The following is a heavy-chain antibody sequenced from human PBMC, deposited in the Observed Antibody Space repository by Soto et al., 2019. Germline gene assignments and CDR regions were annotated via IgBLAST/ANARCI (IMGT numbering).Heavy chain of an antibody. Sequence: QVQLQESGPGLVKPSQTLSLTCTVSGDSISSDGYYWSWIRQHPGKGLEWIGYIYHSGNTYYNPSLKNRVTISADTSKIQVSLKVSSVTAADTAVYYCAREAAVEGMDVWGQGTTVTVS. CDR3: AREAAVEGMDV. D-gene: IGHD2-15*01. CDR1: GDSISSDGYY. CDR2: IYHSGNT. V-gene: IGHV4-31*03. J-gene: IGHJ6*02.